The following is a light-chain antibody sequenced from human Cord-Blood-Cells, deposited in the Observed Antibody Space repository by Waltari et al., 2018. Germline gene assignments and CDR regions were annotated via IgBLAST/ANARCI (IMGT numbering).Light chain of an antibody. Sequence: QSALPQTASVSGSPGQSITISCTGTSSDFGRSTLVSWYPQHPGKAPKLMIYEGSKRPSGVSNRLSGSKSGNTSSLTISGLQAEDEADYYCCSYAGSSTWVFGGGTKLTVL. V-gene: IGLV2-23*01. CDR3: CSYAGSSTWV. CDR1: SSDFGRSTL. CDR2: EGS. J-gene: IGLJ3*02.